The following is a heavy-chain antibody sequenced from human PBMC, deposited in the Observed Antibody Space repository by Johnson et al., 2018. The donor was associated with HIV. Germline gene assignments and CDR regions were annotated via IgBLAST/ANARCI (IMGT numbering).Heavy chain of an antibody. Sequence: VQLVESGGGLVQPGGSLRLSCAASGFTFSSYAMSWVRQAPGKGLEWVSAISGSGGSTYYADSVKGRFTISRDNSRNTLYLQLNRLRAEDTAVYYCARMTTTVSHHDGFDIGCQGTMVTVSS. CDR3: ARMTTTVSHHDGFDI. CDR1: GFTFSSYA. V-gene: IGHV3-23*04. J-gene: IGHJ3*02. CDR2: ISGSGGST. D-gene: IGHD4-17*01.